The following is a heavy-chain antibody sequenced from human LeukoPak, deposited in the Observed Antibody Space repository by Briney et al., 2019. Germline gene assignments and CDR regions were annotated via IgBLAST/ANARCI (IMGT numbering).Heavy chain of an antibody. J-gene: IGHJ6*03. D-gene: IGHD2-2*01. Sequence: GASVKVSCKASGYTFTSYGISWVRQAPGQGLEWMGWISAYNGNTNYAQKFQGRVTMTRDTSISTAYMELSRLRSDDTAVYYCAGPKQYQRPGIYYMDVWGKGTTVTASS. V-gene: IGHV1-18*01. CDR1: GYTFTSYG. CDR3: AGPKQYQRPGIYYMDV. CDR2: ISAYNGNT.